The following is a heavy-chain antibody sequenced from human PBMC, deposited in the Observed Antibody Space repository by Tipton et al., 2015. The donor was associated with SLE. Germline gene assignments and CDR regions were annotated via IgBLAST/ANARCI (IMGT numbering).Heavy chain of an antibody. V-gene: IGHV3-9*01. CDR3: AKDTAYSSSWYFDY. J-gene: IGHJ4*02. Sequence: RSLRLSCVGSGFTFDDYVMHWVRQSPGKGLEWVADISWNSGSIDYADSVKGRFTISRDNAKNSLYLQMNSLRAEDTALYYCAKDTAYSSSWYFDYWGQGTLVTVSS. CDR1: GFTFDDYV. D-gene: IGHD6-13*01. CDR2: ISWNSGSI.